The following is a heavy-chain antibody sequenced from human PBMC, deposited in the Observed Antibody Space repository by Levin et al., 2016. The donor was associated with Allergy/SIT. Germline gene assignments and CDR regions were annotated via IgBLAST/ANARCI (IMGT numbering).Heavy chain of an antibody. V-gene: IGHV3-23*01. CDR1: GFTFSSYG. CDR2: ISGSGGST. J-gene: IGHJ3*02. Sequence: GESLKISCAASGFTFSSYGMHWVRQAPGKGLEWVSAISGSGGSTYYADSVKGRFTISRDNSKNTLYLQMNSLRAEDTAVYYCAKDRAFDIWGQGTMVTVSS. CDR3: AKDRAFDI.